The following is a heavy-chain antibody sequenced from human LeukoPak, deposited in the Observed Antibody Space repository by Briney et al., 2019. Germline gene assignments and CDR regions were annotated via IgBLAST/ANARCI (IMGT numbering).Heavy chain of an antibody. CDR1: GGTFSSYA. J-gene: IGHJ6*04. CDR2: INTNTGNP. Sequence: ASVKVSCKASGGTFSSYAISWVRQAPGQGLEWMGWINTNTGNPTYAQGFTGRFVFSLDSSVSTAYLQIRSLKAEDTAVYYCARALGVATKMDVWGKGTTVTVSS. CDR3: ARALGVATKMDV. D-gene: IGHD5-12*01. V-gene: IGHV7-4-1*02.